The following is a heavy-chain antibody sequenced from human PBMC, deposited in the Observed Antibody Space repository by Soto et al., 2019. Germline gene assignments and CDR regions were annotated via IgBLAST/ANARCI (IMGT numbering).Heavy chain of an antibody. CDR3: ARRRASDYGGNHHPYYFDR. CDR2: ISYSGRT. V-gene: IGHV4-39*01. J-gene: IGHJ4*02. Sequence: SETLSLTCTVSGASIITDNYFWVWIRQSPRRGLELIGSISYSGRTYDNPSLQSRVTTSIDASKNQFSLKLTSVTTADTAVYYCARRRASDYGGNHHPYYFDRWGQGALVTVSS. CDR1: GASIITDNYF. D-gene: IGHD4-17*01.